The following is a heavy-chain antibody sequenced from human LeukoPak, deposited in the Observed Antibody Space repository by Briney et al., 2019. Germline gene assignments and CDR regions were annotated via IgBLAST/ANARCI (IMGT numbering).Heavy chain of an antibody. D-gene: IGHD3-10*01. CDR3: AKVGVVRGVYNWFDP. CDR1: GFTFDDYA. J-gene: IGHJ5*02. Sequence: GGSLRLSCAASGFTFDDYAMHWVRQAPGKGLEWVAFIRYDGSNKYYADSVKGRFTISRDNSKNTLYLQMNSLRAEDTAVYYCAKVGVVRGVYNWFDPWGQGTLVTVSS. CDR2: IRYDGSNK. V-gene: IGHV3-30*02.